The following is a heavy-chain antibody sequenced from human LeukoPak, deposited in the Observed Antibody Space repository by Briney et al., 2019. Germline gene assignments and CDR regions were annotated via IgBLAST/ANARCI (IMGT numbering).Heavy chain of an antibody. CDR3: AKEDFLGAFDI. V-gene: IGHV3-23*01. J-gene: IGHJ3*02. CDR1: GFTFSSYA. Sequence: GGSLRLSCAASGFTFSSYAMSWVRQAPGEGLQWVSGISGSGSSTYYADSVRGRFTISRDNSKNTLYLQMNSLRAEDTAVYYCAKEDFLGAFDIWGQGTMVTVSS. CDR2: ISGSGSST. D-gene: IGHD2/OR15-2a*01.